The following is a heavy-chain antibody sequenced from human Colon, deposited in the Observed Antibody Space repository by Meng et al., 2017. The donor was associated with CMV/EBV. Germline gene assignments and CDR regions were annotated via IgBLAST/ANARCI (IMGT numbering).Heavy chain of an antibody. Sequence: SETLSLTCTVSGGSFSSTSYHWGWARQSPGKGLEWVGSISYTGSTYYNPSLESRLTISVDRSKNQFSLRLTTATAADAAVYYCVRVDTMTTFLLDSWGQGTLVTVSS. D-gene: IGHD4-11*01. CDR3: VRVDTMTTFLLDS. V-gene: IGHV4-39*07. CDR2: ISYTGST. CDR1: GGSFSSTSYH. J-gene: IGHJ4*02.